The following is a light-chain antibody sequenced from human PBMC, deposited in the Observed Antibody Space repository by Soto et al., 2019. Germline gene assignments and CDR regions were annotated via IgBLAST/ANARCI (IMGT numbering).Light chain of an antibody. CDR3: QQYGSSPLT. CDR1: QSVSSSY. J-gene: IGKJ4*01. Sequence: EIVLTQSPGTLSLSPGERATLSCRASQSVSSSYLAWYQQKPGQAPRLLIYGASSRATGIPDRFRGSGSGTDFPLTISSLEPEDFAVYYCQQYGSSPLTFGGGTKVEIK. CDR2: GAS. V-gene: IGKV3-20*01.